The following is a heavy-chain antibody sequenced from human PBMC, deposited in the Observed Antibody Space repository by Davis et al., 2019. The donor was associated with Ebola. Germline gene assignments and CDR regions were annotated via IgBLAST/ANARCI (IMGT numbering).Heavy chain of an antibody. CDR1: GFTFSSHA. J-gene: IGHJ4*02. CDR2: ISGSGGST. D-gene: IGHD1-26*01. CDR3: AKKGTLIVGAYFDY. Sequence: LSLTCAASGFTFSSHAMSWVRQAPGKGLEWVSAISGSGGSTYYADSVKGRFTISRDNSKNTLYLQMNSLRAEDTAVYYCAKKGTLIVGAYFDYWGQGTLVTVSS. V-gene: IGHV3-23*01.